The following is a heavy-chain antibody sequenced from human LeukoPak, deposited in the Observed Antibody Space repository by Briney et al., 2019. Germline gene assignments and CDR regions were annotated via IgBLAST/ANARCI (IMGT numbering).Heavy chain of an antibody. CDR3: ARAHDSSGYYASLQY. J-gene: IGHJ4*02. Sequence: GASVKVSCKASGYTFTGYYMHWVRQAPGQGLEWMGWINPNSGGTSYAQNFQGRVTVTMDTSISTAYMELRSLRSDDTAVYYCARAHDSSGYYASLQYWGQGSLVTVSS. D-gene: IGHD3-22*01. CDR2: INPNSGGT. CDR1: GYTFTGYY. V-gene: IGHV1-2*02.